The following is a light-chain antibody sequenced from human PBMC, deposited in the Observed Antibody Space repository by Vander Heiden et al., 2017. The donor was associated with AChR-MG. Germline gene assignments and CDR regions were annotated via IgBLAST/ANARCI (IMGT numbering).Light chain of an antibody. CDR2: GSS. CDR3: QQYDSSRRT. J-gene: IGKJ1*01. CDR1: QTMSSKY. V-gene: IGKV3-20*01. Sequence: EIALTQSPGTLSLSPGERATLFCSASQTMSSKYLAWYQQKRGQAPSLLIYGSSVRAAGIPDRFSGSGSGTDFTLTISRLEPEDFAVYYCQQYDSSRRTFGQGTKVEIK.